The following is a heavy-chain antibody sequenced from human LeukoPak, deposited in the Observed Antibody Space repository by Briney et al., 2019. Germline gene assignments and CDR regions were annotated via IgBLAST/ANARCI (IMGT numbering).Heavy chain of an antibody. J-gene: IGHJ3*02. V-gene: IGHV4-59*02. D-gene: IGHD2-15*01. Sequence: SETLSLTCTVSGGSVSSYYWSWIRQPPGKGLEWIGYIYYSGSTNYNPSLKSRVTISVDTSKNQFSLKLSSVTAADTAVYYCAREGLGYCSGGSCSDPFDIWGQGTMVTVSS. CDR2: IYYSGST. CDR1: GGSVSSYY. CDR3: AREGLGYCSGGSCSDPFDI.